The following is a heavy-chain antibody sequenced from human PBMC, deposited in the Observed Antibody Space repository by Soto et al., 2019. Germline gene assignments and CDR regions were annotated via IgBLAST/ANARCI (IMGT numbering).Heavy chain of an antibody. CDR2: ISDSGRT. Sequence: SETLSLTCTVSDDSISSGGYYWSWIRQHPGKGLEWIGYISDSGRTYYNPSLKSRVTISADTSKNQFSLKLRFVTAADTAVYYCARNDSGSKNFDYWGQGTLVTVSS. CDR3: ARNDSGSKNFDY. CDR1: DDSISSGGYY. D-gene: IGHD3-10*01. V-gene: IGHV4-31*03. J-gene: IGHJ4*02.